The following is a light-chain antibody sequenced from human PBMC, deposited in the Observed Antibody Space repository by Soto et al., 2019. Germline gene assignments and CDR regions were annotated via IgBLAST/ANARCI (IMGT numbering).Light chain of an antibody. Sequence: DIQMTQSPSTLSASVGDRVTITCRASQSISSWLAWYQQKPGKAPKLLIYKASSLESGVPSRFSGSGSGTGFTLTISSLQPDDFATYYCQQYNRYSYTFGQGTKVEIK. CDR1: QSISSW. CDR2: KAS. J-gene: IGKJ1*01. V-gene: IGKV1-5*03. CDR3: QQYNRYSYT.